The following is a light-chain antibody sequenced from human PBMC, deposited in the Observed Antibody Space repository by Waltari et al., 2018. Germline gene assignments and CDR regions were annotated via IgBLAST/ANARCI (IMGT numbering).Light chain of an antibody. CDR1: SSDVGDSNL. CDR2: EVT. V-gene: IGLV2-23*02. CDR3: SSYADSSTFWM. J-gene: IGLJ3*02. Sequence: QSALTQPASVSGSPGQSITISCTGTSSDVGDSNLVSWYQQHPGEAPKLMIYEVTKRPSAVSTRFSASKSANTASLTISGLQAEDEADYYCSSYADSSTFWMFGGGTKVTVL.